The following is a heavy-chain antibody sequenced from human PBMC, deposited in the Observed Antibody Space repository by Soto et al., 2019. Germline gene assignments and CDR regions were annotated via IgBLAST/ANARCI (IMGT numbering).Heavy chain of an antibody. D-gene: IGHD5-12*01. CDR3: AQGPLGSGYDLDS. CDR2: ISASGGST. Sequence: EVQLLDSGGGLVQPGGSLRLSCAASGFTFSNYVMNWVRQAPGKGLDWVSAISASGGSTYYADSVKGRFTISRDNSKNTLYLQMSSLRAEDTAVYYCAQGPLGSGYDLDSWGQGTLVTVSS. J-gene: IGHJ4*02. CDR1: GFTFSNYV. V-gene: IGHV3-23*01.